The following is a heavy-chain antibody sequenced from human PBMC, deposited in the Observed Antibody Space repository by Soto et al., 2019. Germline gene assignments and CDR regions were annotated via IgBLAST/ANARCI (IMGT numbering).Heavy chain of an antibody. D-gene: IGHD2-8*01. Sequence: PGGSLRLSCAASGFTFSSYGMHWVRQAPGKGLEWVAVISYDGSNKYYAESVKGRFTISRDNSKNTLYLQMNSLRAEDTAVYYCAKMGVRKSFDYWGQGTLVTVSS. CDR3: AKMGVRKSFDY. CDR1: GFTFSSYG. J-gene: IGHJ4*02. V-gene: IGHV3-30*18. CDR2: ISYDGSNK.